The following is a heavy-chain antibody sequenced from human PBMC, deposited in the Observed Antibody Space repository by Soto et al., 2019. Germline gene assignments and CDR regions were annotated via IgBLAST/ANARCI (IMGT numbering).Heavy chain of an antibody. V-gene: IGHV1-69*13. CDR2: IIPIFGTA. CDR1: GGTFSSYA. Sequence: ASVKVSCKASGGTFSSYAISWVRQAPGQGLEWMGGIIPIFGTANYAQKFQGRVTITADESTSTAYMELSSLRSEDTAVYYCARGLVPAATFDYWGQGTLVTVSS. D-gene: IGHD2-2*01. J-gene: IGHJ4*02. CDR3: ARGLVPAATFDY.